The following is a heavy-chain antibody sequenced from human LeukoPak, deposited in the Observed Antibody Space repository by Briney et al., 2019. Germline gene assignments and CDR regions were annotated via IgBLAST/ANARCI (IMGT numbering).Heavy chain of an antibody. CDR1: GFTFSSYS. Sequence: GGTLRLSCAASGFTFSSYSMNWVRQAPGQGLEWVSYISSSSSTIYYADSVKGRFTIARDNAKNSLYLQRNSRRAEHTAVYYCARVGTSLGFDLWGQGILVTVSP. CDR3: ARVGTSLGFDL. CDR2: ISSSSSTI. D-gene: IGHD1-1*01. J-gene: IGHJ5*02. V-gene: IGHV3-48*04.